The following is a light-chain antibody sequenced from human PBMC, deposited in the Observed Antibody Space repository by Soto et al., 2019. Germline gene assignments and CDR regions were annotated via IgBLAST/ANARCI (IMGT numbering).Light chain of an antibody. Sequence: EIVLTQSPGPLSLSAGERATLSCRASQSVSSSYFAWYQQKPGQAPRLLIYGASNRATGIPDRFSGSGSGTDFTLTISRLEPEDFAVYYCQQYGSSGTFGQGTKVDI. CDR3: QQYGSSGT. J-gene: IGKJ1*01. V-gene: IGKV3-20*01. CDR2: GAS. CDR1: QSVSSSY.